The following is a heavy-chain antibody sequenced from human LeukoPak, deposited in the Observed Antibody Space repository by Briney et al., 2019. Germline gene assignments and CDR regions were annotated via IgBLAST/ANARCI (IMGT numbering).Heavy chain of an antibody. CDR2: IRYDGSNK. CDR3: LKDYGTFGDVIVPDYYFCYTDD. Sequence: GGSLRLSCAASGFTFSSYGMHWVRQAPGKGLEWVAFIRYDGSNKYYADSVKGGFTISSDNSKNTLYLQMNSLRAERTAEYYCLKDYGTFGDVIVPDYYFCYTDDWGRGTTVTVSS. J-gene: IGHJ6*03. D-gene: IGHD3-16*02. CDR1: GFTFSSYG. V-gene: IGHV3-30*02.